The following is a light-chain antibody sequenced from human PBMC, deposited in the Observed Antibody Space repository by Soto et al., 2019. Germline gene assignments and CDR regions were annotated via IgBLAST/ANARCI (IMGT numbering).Light chain of an antibody. CDR1: QTISSY. CDR2: AAY. Sequence: DIQMTQSPSSLSASVGDRVTITCRASQTISSYLNWYQQKPGKAPKLLMYAAYSLQSGVASRFSGSGSEKDFTLTISSLQPEDYATYFCQQSYNTTYTFGQGTKLEIK. V-gene: IGKV1-39*01. CDR3: QQSYNTTYT. J-gene: IGKJ2*01.